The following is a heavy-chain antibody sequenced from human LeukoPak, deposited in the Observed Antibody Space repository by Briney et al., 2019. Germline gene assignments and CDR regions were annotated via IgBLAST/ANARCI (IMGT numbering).Heavy chain of an antibody. CDR1: GFTFDDYA. CDR3: AKDAGAAMDY. CDR2: ISWNSGSI. J-gene: IGHJ4*02. D-gene: IGHD6-13*01. V-gene: IGHV3-9*01. Sequence: SGRSLRLSCAASGFTFDDYAMHWVRQAPGKGLEWVSGISWNSGSIGYADSVKGRFTISRDNAKNSLYLQMNSLRAEDTALYYCAKDAGAAMDYWGQGTLVTVSS.